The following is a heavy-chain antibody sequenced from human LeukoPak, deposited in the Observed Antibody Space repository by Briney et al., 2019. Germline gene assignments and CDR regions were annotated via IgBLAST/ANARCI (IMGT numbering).Heavy chain of an antibody. Sequence: PGRSLRLSCAASGFTFSSYAMHWVRQAPGKGLEWVAVISYDGSNKYYADSVKGRFTISRDNSRNTLYLQMNSLRAEDTAVYYCARERGSRYYYYNYGMDVWGQGTTVTVSS. CDR2: ISYDGSNK. J-gene: IGHJ6*02. D-gene: IGHD6-13*01. V-gene: IGHV3-30-3*01. CDR1: GFTFSSYA. CDR3: ARERGSRYYYYNYGMDV.